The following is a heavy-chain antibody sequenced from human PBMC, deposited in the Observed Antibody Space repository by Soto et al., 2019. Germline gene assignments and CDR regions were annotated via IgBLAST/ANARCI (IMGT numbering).Heavy chain of an antibody. J-gene: IGHJ5*02. D-gene: IGHD3-10*01. Sequence: EVQLLESGGGLVQPGGSLRLSCAASGFTFSSYAMSWVRQAPGKGLEWVSAISGSGGSTYYADSVKGRFTISRDNSKSPLYLQMNSLRAEDTAVYYCAKDRSTYYLVPPFDPWGQGTLVTVSS. CDR2: ISGSGGST. V-gene: IGHV3-23*01. CDR3: AKDRSTYYLVPPFDP. CDR1: GFTFSSYA.